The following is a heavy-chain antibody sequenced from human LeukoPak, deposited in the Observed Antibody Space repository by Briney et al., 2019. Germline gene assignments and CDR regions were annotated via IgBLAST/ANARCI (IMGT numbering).Heavy chain of an antibody. Sequence: ASVKVSCKVSGYTLTELSMHWVRQAPGKGLEWMGGFDPEDGETIYAQKFQGRVTMTEDTSTDTAYMELSSLRSEDTAVYYCATEGIAAGGLDYWGQGTLVTVSS. CDR3: ATEGIAAGGLDY. V-gene: IGHV1-24*01. CDR2: FDPEDGET. CDR1: GYTLTELS. D-gene: IGHD6-13*01. J-gene: IGHJ4*02.